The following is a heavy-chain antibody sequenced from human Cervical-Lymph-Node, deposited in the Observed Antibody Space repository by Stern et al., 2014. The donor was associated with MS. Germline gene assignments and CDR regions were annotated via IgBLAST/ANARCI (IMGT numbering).Heavy chain of an antibody. CDR2: IKHDGSEE. CDR3: ARNAYGDLSYWYFDL. V-gene: IGHV3-7*01. Sequence: EVQLVESGGGLVQPGGSLRLSCAASGFTFTTYWMSWVRQAPGKGLEWVANIKHDGSEEYYVDSVKGRFHISRDDAKTSLYLQMDSLRAEDTAVYYCARNAYGDLSYWYFDLWGRGTLVTVSS. J-gene: IGHJ2*01. CDR1: GFTFTTYW. D-gene: IGHD4-17*01.